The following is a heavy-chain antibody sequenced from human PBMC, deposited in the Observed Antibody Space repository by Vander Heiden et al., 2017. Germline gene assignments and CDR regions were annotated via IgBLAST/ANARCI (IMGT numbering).Heavy chain of an antibody. CDR3: ARGGSHTHTDGFSF. J-gene: IGHJ3*01. D-gene: IGHD1-26*01. V-gene: IGHV3-33*01. CDR1: GFTFRSYG. Sequence: ESGGGVVQPGTSLRLSCAASGFTFRSYGMHWVRQAPGKGLEWVAVIWYDESKTYYEDSVKGRFTISRDNFKDTLYLEMNSLRAEDSAVYWCARGGSHTHTDGFSFWGQGTMVSVS. CDR2: IWYDESKT.